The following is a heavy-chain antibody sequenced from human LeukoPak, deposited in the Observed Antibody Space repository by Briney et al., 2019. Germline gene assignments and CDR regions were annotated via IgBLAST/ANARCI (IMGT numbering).Heavy chain of an antibody. J-gene: IGHJ4*02. CDR1: GYTFTSNY. CDR3: GRDQEGFDY. V-gene: IGHV1-46*01. Sequence: ASVTVSCKASGYTFTSNYIHWVRQAPGQGLEWMGMIYPTDGSTRYAQKFQGRVTVTRDPSTRTVHMELSGLRSEDRAVYYCGRDQEGFDYWGQGTLVTVSS. CDR2: IYPTDGST.